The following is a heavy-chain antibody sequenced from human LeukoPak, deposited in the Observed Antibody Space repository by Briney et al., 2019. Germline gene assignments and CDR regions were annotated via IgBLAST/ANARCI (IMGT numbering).Heavy chain of an antibody. Sequence: SQTLSLTCTVSGGSISSGGYYWSWIRQHPGKGLEWIGYIYYSGSTNYNPSLKSRVTISVDTSKNQFSLKLSSVTAADTAVYYCARVDYYDSSGPYYFDYWGQGTLVTVSS. J-gene: IGHJ4*02. D-gene: IGHD3-22*01. CDR1: GGSISSGGYY. CDR2: IYYSGST. V-gene: IGHV4-31*03. CDR3: ARVDYYDSSGPYYFDY.